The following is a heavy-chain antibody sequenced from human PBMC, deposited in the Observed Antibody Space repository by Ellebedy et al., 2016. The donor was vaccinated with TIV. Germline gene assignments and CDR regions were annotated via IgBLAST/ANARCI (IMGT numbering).Heavy chain of an antibody. Sequence: GESLKISCAASGFSFSTYWMHWVRQAPGKGLMWISRISPDGGSVRYADSVKGRFTISRDNAENTLSLQMNSLRAEDTAVYYCASYDWNRIGYWGQGTLVTVSS. CDR3: ASYDWNRIGY. CDR1: GFSFSTYW. V-gene: IGHV3-74*01. CDR2: ISPDGGSV. J-gene: IGHJ4*02. D-gene: IGHD1-20*01.